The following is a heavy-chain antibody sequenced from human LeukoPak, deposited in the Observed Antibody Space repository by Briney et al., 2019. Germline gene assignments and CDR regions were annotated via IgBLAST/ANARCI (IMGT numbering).Heavy chain of an antibody. J-gene: IGHJ4*02. V-gene: IGHV3-74*01. Sequence: PGGSLRLSCAASGFTFSTYWMHWVRQAPGKGLVWVSRINSDGSTTNYADSVKGRFTISRDNAKNTLYLQVNSLRVEDTAVYYCARVGAIVARLPHYDYWGQGTLVTVSS. D-gene: IGHD5-12*01. CDR3: ARVGAIVARLPHYDY. CDR2: INSDGSTT. CDR1: GFTFSTYW.